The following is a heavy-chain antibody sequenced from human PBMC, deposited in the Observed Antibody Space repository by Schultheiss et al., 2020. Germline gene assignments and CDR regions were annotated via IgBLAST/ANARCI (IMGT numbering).Heavy chain of an antibody. CDR3: AKADSSGYTDDAFDI. D-gene: IGHD3-22*01. Sequence: GGSLRLSCAASGFTFSSYAMSWVRQAPGKGLEWVSYISSSSSTIYYADSVKGRFTISRDNAKDSMYLQMNSLRAEDTAVYYCAKADSSGYTDDAFDIWGQGTMVTVSS. CDR1: GFTFSSYA. CDR2: ISSSSSTI. V-gene: IGHV3-48*01. J-gene: IGHJ3*02.